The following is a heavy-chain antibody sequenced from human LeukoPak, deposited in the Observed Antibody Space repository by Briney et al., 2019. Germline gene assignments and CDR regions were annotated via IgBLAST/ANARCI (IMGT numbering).Heavy chain of an antibody. V-gene: IGHV4-34*01. CDR1: GGSFSGYY. D-gene: IGHD2-2*02. Sequence: SETLSLTCAVYGGSFSGYYWSWIRQPPGKGLEWIGEINHSGSTNYNPSLKSRVTISVDTSKNQFSLKLSSVTAADTAVYYCARVRVVEYCSSTSCYRRFYGMDVWGQGTTVTVSS. J-gene: IGHJ6*02. CDR3: ARVRVVEYCSSTSCYRRFYGMDV. CDR2: INHSGST.